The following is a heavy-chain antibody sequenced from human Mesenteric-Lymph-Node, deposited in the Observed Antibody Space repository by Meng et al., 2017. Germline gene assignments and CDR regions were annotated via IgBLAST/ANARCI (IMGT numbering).Heavy chain of an antibody. CDR1: GGSIRSDY. V-gene: IGHV4-59*12. D-gene: IGHD3-9*01. CDR2: VYFSGST. J-gene: IGHJ5*02. CDR3: ARSYYDILTGYYRAWWFDP. Sequence: SETLSLTCTVSGGSIRSDYWSWIRQPPGKGLEWIGYVYFSGSTNYNPSLKSRVTISVDMSKNQFSLKLSSVTAADTAVYYYARSYYDILTGYYRAWWFDPWGQGTLVTVSS.